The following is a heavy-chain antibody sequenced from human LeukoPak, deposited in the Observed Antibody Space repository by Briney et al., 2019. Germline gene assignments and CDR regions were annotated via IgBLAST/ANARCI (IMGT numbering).Heavy chain of an antibody. D-gene: IGHD6-19*01. CDR2: IRYDGSNK. CDR1: GFTFSSYG. V-gene: IGHV3-30*02. J-gene: IGHJ4*02. Sequence: GGSLRLSCAASGFTFSSYGMHWVRQAPGKGLEWVAFIRYDGSNKYYADSVKGRFTISRDNSKNTLYLQMNSLRAEDTAVYYCARAIDPSGWYDATLDYWGQGTLVTVSS. CDR3: ARAIDPSGWYDATLDY.